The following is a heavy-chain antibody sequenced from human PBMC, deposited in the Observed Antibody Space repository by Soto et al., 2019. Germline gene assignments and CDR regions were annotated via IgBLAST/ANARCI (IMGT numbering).Heavy chain of an antibody. CDR2: LDQSGGT. J-gene: IGHJ6*02. CDR1: GDSLRGQS. Sequence: PSETLSLTCAVVGDSLRGQSWNWIRQSPGKGLEWIGELDQSGGTNYNPSLKSRAIISDDTYKNQFSLTLTSVTAADTAVYYCAREDSYGWSGESLDVGGQGTTV. CDR3: AREDSYGWSGESLDV. V-gene: IGHV4-34*01. D-gene: IGHD6-19*01.